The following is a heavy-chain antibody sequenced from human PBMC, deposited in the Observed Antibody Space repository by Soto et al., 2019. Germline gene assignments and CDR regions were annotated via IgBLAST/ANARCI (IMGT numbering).Heavy chain of an antibody. CDR3: ARELCSSACPAAY. D-gene: IGHD2-2*01. CDR2: ISPYNGET. V-gene: IGHV1-18*01. J-gene: IGHJ4*02. CDR1: GYSFNTYG. Sequence: QVQLEQSGTEVKKPGASVQVSCKASGYSFNTYGITWVRQAPGQGLEWMGWISPYNGETNYAQMLQDRVTMTTNTATSTAYMELGSLGSDDTAAYYCARELCSSACPAAYWGQGTLVAVSS.